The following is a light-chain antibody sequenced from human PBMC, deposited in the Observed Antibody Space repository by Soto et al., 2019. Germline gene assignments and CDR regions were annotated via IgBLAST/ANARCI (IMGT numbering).Light chain of an antibody. CDR1: QNVANY. CDR2: ESS. J-gene: IGKJ2*01. V-gene: IGKV3-11*01. Sequence: EIVLTQSPATLSLSPGERATLSCRASQNVANYLDWYQQKPGQAPRLLIYESSNRATGIAARFSGSGSGTDFTLTIRRLDPEDFAMYYCLLYFSPDRYTFGPGTKVQIK. CDR3: LLYFSPDRYT.